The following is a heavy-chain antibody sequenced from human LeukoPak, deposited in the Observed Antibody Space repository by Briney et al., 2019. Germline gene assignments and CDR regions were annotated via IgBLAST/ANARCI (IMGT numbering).Heavy chain of an antibody. V-gene: IGHV3-9*01. D-gene: IGHD6-19*01. J-gene: IGHJ4*02. CDR3: VPAGYFDY. CDR2: ISWNSGSI. Sequence: GRSLRLSCAASGFTFDDYAMHWVRQAPGKGLEWVSGISWNSGSIGYADSVKGRFTISRDNAKNSLYLQMNSLRAEDTALYYCVPAGYFDYWGQGTLVTVSS. CDR1: GFTFDDYA.